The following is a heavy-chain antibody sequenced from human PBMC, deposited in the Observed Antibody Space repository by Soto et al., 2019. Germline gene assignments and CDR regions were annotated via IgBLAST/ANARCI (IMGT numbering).Heavy chain of an antibody. D-gene: IGHD3-3*01. Sequence: PGESLKISCEGSGYSFTSYWIGWVRQMPGKGLEWMGIIYPGDSDTRYSPSFQGQVTISADKSISTAYLQWSSLKASDTAMYYCARQITIFGVHYLFDPWGQGTLVTVSS. CDR3: ARQITIFGVHYLFDP. CDR2: IYPGDSDT. J-gene: IGHJ5*02. CDR1: GYSFTSYW. V-gene: IGHV5-51*01.